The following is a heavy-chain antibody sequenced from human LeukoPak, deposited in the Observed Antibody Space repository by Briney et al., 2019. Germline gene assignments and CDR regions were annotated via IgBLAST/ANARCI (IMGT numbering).Heavy chain of an antibody. CDR2: INPNGGGT. Sequence: ASVKVSCKASGYTFTGYYMHWVRQAPGQGLEWMGRINPNGGGTNYAQKFQGRVTMTRDTSISTAYMELSRLRSDDTAVYYCARGEAAAGTLFDYWGQGTLVTVSS. V-gene: IGHV1-2*06. J-gene: IGHJ4*02. CDR3: ARGEAAAGTLFDY. D-gene: IGHD6-13*01. CDR1: GYTFTGYY.